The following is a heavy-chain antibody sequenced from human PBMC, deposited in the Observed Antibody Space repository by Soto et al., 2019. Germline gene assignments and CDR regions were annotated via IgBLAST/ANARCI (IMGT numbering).Heavy chain of an antibody. CDR2: ISGSGGSP. V-gene: IGHV3-23*01. CDR1: GFRFRTYT. J-gene: IGHJ4*02. CDR3: AKARCTTTDCYVPDY. Sequence: GWSLSLSCAASGFRFRTYTMSWVRPAPGKGLEWLSVISGSGGSPSYADSVQGRFVISRDNARNTLYLHMNSLRAEDTAMYYCAKARCTTTDCYVPDYLVRGTLVTVSS. D-gene: IGHD1-26*01.